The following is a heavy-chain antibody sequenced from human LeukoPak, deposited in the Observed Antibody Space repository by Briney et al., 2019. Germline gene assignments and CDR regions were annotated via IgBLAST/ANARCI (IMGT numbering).Heavy chain of an antibody. J-gene: IGHJ4*02. D-gene: IGHD6-6*01. CDR1: GFTFSSYG. CDR2: IRYDGSNK. CDR3: AKAKYSSSSGYYFDY. V-gene: IGHV3-30*02. Sequence: GGSLRLSCAASGFTFSSYGMHWVRQAPGKGLEWVAFIRYDGSNKYYADSVKGRFTISRDNSKNTLYLQTNSLRAEDTAVYYCAKAKYSSSSGYYFDYWGQGTLVTVSS.